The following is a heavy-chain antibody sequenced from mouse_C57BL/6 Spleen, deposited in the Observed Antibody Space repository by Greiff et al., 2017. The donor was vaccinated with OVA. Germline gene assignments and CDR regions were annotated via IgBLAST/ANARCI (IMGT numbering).Heavy chain of an antibody. CDR2: IDPSDSYT. CDR1: GYTFTSYW. J-gene: IGHJ4*01. CDR3: ARRGGFYYYAMDY. V-gene: IGHV1-69*01. Sequence: QVQLQQPGAELVMPGASVKLSCKASGYTFTSYWMHWVKQRPGQGLEWIGEIDPSDSYTNYTQKFKGKSTLTVDKSSSTAYMQRSSLTSEDSAVYDCARRGGFYYYAMDYWGQGTSVTVSS.